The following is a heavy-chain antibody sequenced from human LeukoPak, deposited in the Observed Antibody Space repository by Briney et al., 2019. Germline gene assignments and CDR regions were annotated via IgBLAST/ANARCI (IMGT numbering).Heavy chain of an antibody. CDR2: ISAYNGNT. Sequence: GASVKVSCKASGYTCTSYGISWVRQAPGQGLEWMGWISAYNGNTNYAQKLQGRVTMTTDTSTSTAYMELRSLRYDDTAVYYCARDMIAARPNWFDPWGQGTLVTVSS. V-gene: IGHV1-18*01. CDR1: GYTCTSYG. CDR3: ARDMIAARPNWFDP. J-gene: IGHJ5*02. D-gene: IGHD6-6*01.